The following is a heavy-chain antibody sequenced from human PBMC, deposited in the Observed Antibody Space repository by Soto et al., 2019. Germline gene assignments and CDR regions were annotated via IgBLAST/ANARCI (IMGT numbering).Heavy chain of an antibody. J-gene: IGHJ3*02. D-gene: IGHD6-19*01. Sequence: QVQLVQSGAEVKKPGSSVKVSCKTSGDTFSTYPITWVRQAPGQGLEWMGRIIPILDVTDYAQKFQGRLTLTADKSTATAYMEMSSLRSEDTAVFYCARVADGRGSESSFDIWGQGTMVTVSS. CDR2: IIPILDVT. CDR1: GDTFSTYP. V-gene: IGHV1-69*02. CDR3: ARVADGRGSESSFDI.